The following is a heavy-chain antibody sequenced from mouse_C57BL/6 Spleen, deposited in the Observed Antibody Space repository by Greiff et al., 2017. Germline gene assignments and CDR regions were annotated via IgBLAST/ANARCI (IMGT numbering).Heavy chain of an antibody. CDR2: IDPEAGDT. J-gene: IGHJ1*03. Sequence: VQLQQSGAELVRPGASVKLSCKASGFNIKDYYMHWVKQRPEQGLEWIGRIDPEAGDTEYAPKFQGKATMTADTASNTAYLPLSSLTSEDTAVYYCTRWLPRYFDVWGTGTTVTVSS. D-gene: IGHD2-3*01. V-gene: IGHV14-1*01. CDR3: TRWLPRYFDV. CDR1: GFNIKDYY.